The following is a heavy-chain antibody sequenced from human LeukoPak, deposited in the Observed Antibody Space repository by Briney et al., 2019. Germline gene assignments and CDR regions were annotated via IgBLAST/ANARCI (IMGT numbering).Heavy chain of an antibody. D-gene: IGHD5-18*01. J-gene: IGHJ6*04. Sequence: SQTLSLTCAISGDSVSSNSAAWNWIRQSPSRGLEWLGRTYYRSKWYNDYAVSVKSRITINPDTSKNQFSLQLNSVTPEDTAVYYCARDEYSYGYGGYYYGMDVWSKGTTVTVSS. CDR2: TYYRSKWYN. V-gene: IGHV6-1*01. CDR1: GDSVSSNSAA. CDR3: ARDEYSYGYGGYYYGMDV.